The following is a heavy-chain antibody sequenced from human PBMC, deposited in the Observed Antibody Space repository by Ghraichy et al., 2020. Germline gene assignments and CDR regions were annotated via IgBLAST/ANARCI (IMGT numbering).Heavy chain of an antibody. CDR2: IKSKTDGGTT. Sequence: GGSLRLSCAASGFTFSNAWMSWVRQAPGKGLEWVGRIKSKTDGGTTDYAAPVKGRFTISRDDSKNTLYLQMNSLKTEDTAVYYCTTVLDSLPALDSSGYFPFDYWGQGTLVTVSS. CDR3: TTVLDSLPALDSSGYFPFDY. J-gene: IGHJ4*02. V-gene: IGHV3-15*01. CDR1: GFTFSNAW. D-gene: IGHD3-22*01.